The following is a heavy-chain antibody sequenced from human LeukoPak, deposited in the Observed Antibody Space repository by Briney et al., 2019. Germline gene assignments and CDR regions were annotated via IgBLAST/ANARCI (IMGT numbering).Heavy chain of an antibody. CDR1: AFTFTSAW. J-gene: IGHJ4*02. CDR2: IKANIDGGST. D-gene: IGHD2-21*01. Sequence: GGSLRLSCAASAFTFTSAWMVWVRQAPGKGLEWIVRIKANIDGGSTDLATRVKGRFSISRDDSTKTVSLQMDSLKIEDTAVYYCSTDYSYWGQGSLVTVSS. CDR3: STDYSY. V-gene: IGHV3-15*01.